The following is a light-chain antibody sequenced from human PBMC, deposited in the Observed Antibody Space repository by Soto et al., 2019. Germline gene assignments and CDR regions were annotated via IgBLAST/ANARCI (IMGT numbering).Light chain of an antibody. Sequence: QSALTQPRSVSGSPGQSVTISCTGTSSDIGTYNYVSWHQQHPGKAPKLVIYDVTERPSGVPYRFSASKSGITASLTISGLQAEDEADYYCCSYAAGDSFKFGGGTKVTVL. CDR3: CSYAAGDSFK. CDR2: DVT. J-gene: IGLJ2*01. V-gene: IGLV2-11*01. CDR1: SSDIGTYNY.